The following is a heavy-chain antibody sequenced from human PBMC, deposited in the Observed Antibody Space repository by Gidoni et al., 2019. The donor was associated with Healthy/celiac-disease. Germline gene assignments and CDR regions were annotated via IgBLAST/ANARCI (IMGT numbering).Heavy chain of an antibody. J-gene: IGHJ4*02. D-gene: IGHD3-22*01. CDR3: ARDLGGYHFDY. CDR1: GFTFSSYA. CDR2: ISDDGSNK. V-gene: IGHV3-30*01. Sequence: QVQLVESGGGVVQPGRSLRLSCAASGFTFSSYAMHWVRQAPGKGLEWVAVISDDGSNKYYADSVKGRFTISRDNSKNTLYLQMNSLRAEDTAVYYCARDLGGYHFDYWGQGTLVTVSS.